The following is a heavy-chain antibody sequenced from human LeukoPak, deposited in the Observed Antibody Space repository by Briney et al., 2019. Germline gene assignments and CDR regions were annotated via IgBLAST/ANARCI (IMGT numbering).Heavy chain of an antibody. V-gene: IGHV4-38-2*02. CDR3: ARVKRKYQVLKPLHETPSHYFDY. Sequence: SETLSLTCTVSGYSISSGYYWGWIRQPPGKGLEWIGSIYYSGSTYYNPSLKSRVTISVDTSKNQFSLKLSSVTAADTAMYYCARVKRKYQVLKPLHETPSHYFDYWGQGTLVTVSS. D-gene: IGHD2-2*01. J-gene: IGHJ4*02. CDR1: GYSISSGYY. CDR2: IYYSGST.